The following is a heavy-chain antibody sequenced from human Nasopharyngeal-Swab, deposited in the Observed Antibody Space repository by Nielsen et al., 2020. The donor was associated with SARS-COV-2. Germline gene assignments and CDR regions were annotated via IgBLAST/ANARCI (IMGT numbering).Heavy chain of an antibody. J-gene: IGHJ4*02. CDR2: IRSKANGGTT. CDR1: GFTFGDYA. CDR3: TREYDDSWYAEIFDY. V-gene: IGHV3-49*04. Sequence: GASLKISCTASGFTFGDYAMSWVRQAPGKGLEWVGFIRSKANGGTTEYAASVKGRFTISRDDSKSIAYLQLNSLKTEDTAVYYCTREYDDSWYAEIFDYWGQGTLVTVSS. D-gene: IGHD6-13*01.